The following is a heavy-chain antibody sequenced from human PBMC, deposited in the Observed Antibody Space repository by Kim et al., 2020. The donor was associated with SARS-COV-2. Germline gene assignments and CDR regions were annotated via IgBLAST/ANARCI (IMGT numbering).Heavy chain of an antibody. D-gene: IGHD2-15*01. CDR3: ALGVAFDY. Sequence: GSNKYYADSVKGRFTISRDNSKNTLYLQMNSLRAEDTAVYYCALGVAFDYWGQGTLVTVSS. V-gene: IGHV3-30*02. CDR2: GSNK. J-gene: IGHJ4*02.